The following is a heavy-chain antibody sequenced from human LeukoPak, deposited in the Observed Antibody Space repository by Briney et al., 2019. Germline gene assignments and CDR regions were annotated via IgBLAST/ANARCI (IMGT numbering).Heavy chain of an antibody. CDR1: GGSFSGYY. CDR2: IYYSGST. CDR3: ASDPPRGRDY. Sequence: SETLSLTCAVYGGSFSGYYWSWIRQPPGKGLEWIGSIYYSGSTYYNPSLKSRVTISVDTSKNQFSLKLSSVTAADTAVHYCASDPPRGRDYWGQGTLVTVSS. V-gene: IGHV4-34*01. D-gene: IGHD3-16*01. J-gene: IGHJ4*02.